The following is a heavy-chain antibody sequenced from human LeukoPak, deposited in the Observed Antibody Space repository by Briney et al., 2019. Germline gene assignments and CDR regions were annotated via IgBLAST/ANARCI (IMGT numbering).Heavy chain of an antibody. CDR1: GGSISSYY. D-gene: IGHD2-2*01. J-gene: IGHJ3*02. CDR2: IYYSGST. V-gene: IGHV4-39*02. Sequence: NPSETLSLTCTVSGGSISSYYWSWIRQPPGKGLEWIGTIYYSGSTYYNPSLKSRVTISVDTSNDHFSLKLSSVTAADTAVYYCATYCSTTSCPHRRAFDIWGQGTMVTVSS. CDR3: ATYCSTTSCPHRRAFDI.